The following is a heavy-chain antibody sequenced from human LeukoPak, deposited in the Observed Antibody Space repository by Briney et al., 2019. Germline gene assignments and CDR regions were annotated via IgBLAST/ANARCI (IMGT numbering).Heavy chain of an antibody. CDR3: ARDLWGSGYDRPLDY. D-gene: IGHD5-12*01. V-gene: IGHV3-7*01. CDR2: IKQDGSEK. CDR1: GFTFSSYW. J-gene: IGHJ4*02. Sequence: SGGSLRLSCAASGFTFSSYWMSWVRQAPGKGLEWVANIKQDGSEKYYVDSVKGRFTISRDNAKNSLYLQMNSLRAEDTAVYYCARDLWGSGYDRPLDYWGQGTLVTASS.